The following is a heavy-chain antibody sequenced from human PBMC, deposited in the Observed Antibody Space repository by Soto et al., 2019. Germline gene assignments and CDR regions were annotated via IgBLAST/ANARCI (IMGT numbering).Heavy chain of an antibody. J-gene: IGHJ6*02. V-gene: IGHV4-4*02. CDR3: AAIFGVVRLEPYGMDV. CDR1: GGSISSSNC. D-gene: IGHD3-3*01. CDR2: IYHSGST. Sequence: PSETLSLTCAVSGGSISSSNCWSWVRQPPGKGLEWIGEIYHSGSTNYNPSLKSRVTISVDKSKNQFSLKLSSVTAADTAVYYCAAIFGVVRLEPYGMDVWGQGTTVTVSS.